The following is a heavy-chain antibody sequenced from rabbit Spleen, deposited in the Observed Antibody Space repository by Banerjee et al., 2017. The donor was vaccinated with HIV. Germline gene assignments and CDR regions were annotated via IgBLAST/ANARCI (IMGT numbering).Heavy chain of an antibody. D-gene: IGHD4-2*01. Sequence: QSLEESGGDLVKPGASLTLTCTASGIDFSRYYYMCWVRQAPGKGLEWIACIYAGGSGTTYYASWAKGRFTISKTSSTTVTLQMTSLTAADTATYFCARNGAGSNFAFKLWGPGTLVTVS. J-gene: IGHJ4*01. CDR3: ARNGAGSNFAFKL. CDR2: IYAGGSGTT. V-gene: IGHV1S40*01. CDR1: GIDFSRYYY.